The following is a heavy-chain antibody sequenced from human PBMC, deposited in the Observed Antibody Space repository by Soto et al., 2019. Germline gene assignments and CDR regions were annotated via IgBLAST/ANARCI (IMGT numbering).Heavy chain of an antibody. CDR3: ARGSSSYYDYGMDV. D-gene: IGHD6-6*01. CDR2: IYDSGST. J-gene: IGHJ6*02. Sequence: TWIRQPPGKALEWIGNIYDSGSTSYNPSLKSRVTISVDRSKNQFSLKLTSVTAADTAVYFCARGSSSYYDYGMDVWGQGTTVTVSS. V-gene: IGHV4-30-2*01.